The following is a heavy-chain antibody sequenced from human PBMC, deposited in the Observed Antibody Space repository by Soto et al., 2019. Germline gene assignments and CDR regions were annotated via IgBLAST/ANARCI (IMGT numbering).Heavy chain of an antibody. CDR2: ISAYNGNT. D-gene: IGHD2-15*01. Sequence: QVQLVQSGAEVKKPGASVKVSCKASGYTFTSYGISWVRQAPGQGLEWMGWISAYNGNTNYAQKLQGRVTMTTDTSTSTAYMELRSLRSDDTAVYYCARHGYCSGGSCPPSYYYGMGVWGQGTTVPVSS. V-gene: IGHV1-18*04. CDR1: GYTFTSYG. J-gene: IGHJ6*02. CDR3: ARHGYCSGGSCPPSYYYGMGV.